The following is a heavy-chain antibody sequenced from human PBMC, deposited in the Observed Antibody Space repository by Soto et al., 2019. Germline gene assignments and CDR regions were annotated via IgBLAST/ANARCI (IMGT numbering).Heavy chain of an antibody. D-gene: IGHD3-16*01. CDR2: INTDSGDT. V-gene: IGHV1-2*02. CDR3: ARDPIGGGAPYYFDF. Sequence: QVQLVQSGAEVRKPGGSVKVSCKASGYTFSAYYMYWVRQTPRHGLEWMGGINTDSGDTHYAQKFQGRVTMTRDTXXXXAYMELTSLTSDDTAVYYCARDPIGGGAPYYFDFWGRGTLVTVSS. CDR1: GYTFSAYY. J-gene: IGHJ4*02.